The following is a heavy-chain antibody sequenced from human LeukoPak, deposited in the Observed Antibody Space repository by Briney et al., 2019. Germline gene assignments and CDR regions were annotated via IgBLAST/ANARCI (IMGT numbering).Heavy chain of an antibody. CDR1: GGSISSSSYY. CDR2: IYYSGST. V-gene: IGHV4-39*01. Sequence: SETLSLTCTVSGGSISSSSYYWGWIRQPPGKGLEWIGSIYYSGSTHCNPSLKSRVTISVDTSKSQFSLKLSSVTAADTAVYYCGRHDGMATIAFDYWGQGTLVTVSS. D-gene: IGHD5-24*01. CDR3: GRHDGMATIAFDY. J-gene: IGHJ4*02.